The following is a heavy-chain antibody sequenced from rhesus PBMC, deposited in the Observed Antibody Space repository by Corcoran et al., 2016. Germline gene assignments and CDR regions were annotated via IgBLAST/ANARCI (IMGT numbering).Heavy chain of an antibody. CDR3: TRGGGTAGTVY. CDR2: IKNKADGGTA. D-gene: IGHD5-24*01. Sequence: EVQLVESGGGLVQPGGSLRLSCAASGFTFSNYWMSWVRKASWKGLDWVGRIKNKADGGTAAYVESVKGRFTISRDDSKNTLHLQMNSLKTEDTAVYYGTRGGGTAGTVYWGQGVLVTVSS. CDR1: GFTFSNYW. V-gene: IGHV3-16*02. J-gene: IGHJ4*01.